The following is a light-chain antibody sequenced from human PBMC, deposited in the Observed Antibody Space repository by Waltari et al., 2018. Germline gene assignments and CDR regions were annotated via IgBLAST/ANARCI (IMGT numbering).Light chain of an antibody. CDR2: WAS. CDR1: QSVLYPSNKKNY. Sequence: DLVLTQYPDSLAVSMGERATIHWKSSQSVLYPSNKKNYLSWYQQKPGQPPKLLIYWASTRQSGVPDRFSGSGSGTDFTLTISSLQAEDVAIYYCQQYYSTSVTFGQGTKLEI. CDR3: QQYYSTSVT. J-gene: IGKJ2*01. V-gene: IGKV4-1*01.